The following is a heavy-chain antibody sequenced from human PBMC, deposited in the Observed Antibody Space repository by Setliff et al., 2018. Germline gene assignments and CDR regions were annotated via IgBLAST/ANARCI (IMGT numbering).Heavy chain of an antibody. CDR1: GGSISSYY. CDR2: IYTSGST. CDR3: ARVSTVTTWPYYYYMDV. D-gene: IGHD4-4*01. J-gene: IGHJ6*03. V-gene: IGHV4-4*07. Sequence: SETLSLTCTVSGGSISSYYWSWIRQPAGKGLEWIGRIYTSGSTNYNPSLKSRVTMSVDXSKNQFSLKLSSVTAADTAVYYCARVSTVTTWPYYYYMDVWGKGTTVTVSS.